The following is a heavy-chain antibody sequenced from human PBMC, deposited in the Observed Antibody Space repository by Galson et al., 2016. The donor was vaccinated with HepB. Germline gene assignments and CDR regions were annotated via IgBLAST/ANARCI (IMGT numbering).Heavy chain of an antibody. CDR3: AKYRTMVRGVIIIQMDF. CDR1: GFPFSSYG. J-gene: IGHJ3*01. D-gene: IGHD3-10*01. Sequence: SLRLSCAASGFPFSSYGMHWVRQAPGKGLEWLSVLSYDGTTKYYADSVKGRFTISRDNSKKTLYLEMTSLSAEDTAVYYCAKYRTMVRGVIIIQMDFGGPGTMVIVSS. CDR2: LSYDGTTK. V-gene: IGHV3-30*18.